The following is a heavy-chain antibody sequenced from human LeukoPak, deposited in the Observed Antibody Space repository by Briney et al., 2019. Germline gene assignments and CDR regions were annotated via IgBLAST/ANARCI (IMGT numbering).Heavy chain of an antibody. CDR2: ISHSGST. Sequence: SETLSLTCTVSGYSISSGYYWGWIRQPPGKGLEWIGGISHSGSTYYKPSLKSRVTISVDTSKNQFSLKLRSVTAADTAVYYCARVTSRLGWLDPWGKGTLVTVSS. V-gene: IGHV4-38-2*02. J-gene: IGHJ5*02. CDR3: ARVTSRLGWLDP. D-gene: IGHD1-14*01. CDR1: GYSISSGYY.